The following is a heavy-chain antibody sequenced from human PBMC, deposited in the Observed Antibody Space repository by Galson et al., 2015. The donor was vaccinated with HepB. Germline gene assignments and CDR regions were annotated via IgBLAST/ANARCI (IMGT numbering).Heavy chain of an antibody. CDR3: ARGPGDAFDI. Sequence: SLRLSCAASGFTFSSYAMSWVRQAPGKGLEWVSVIYSGGNTYYADSVKGRFTISRDNSKNTLYLQMNSLRAEDTAVYYCARGPGDAFDIWGQGTMVTASS. CDR1: GFTFSSYA. J-gene: IGHJ3*02. CDR2: IYSGGNT. V-gene: IGHV3-66*02.